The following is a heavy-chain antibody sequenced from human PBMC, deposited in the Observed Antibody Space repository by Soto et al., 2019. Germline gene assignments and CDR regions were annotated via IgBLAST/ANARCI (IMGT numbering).Heavy chain of an antibody. CDR1: GYTFSAYT. D-gene: IGHD3-3*02. V-gene: IGHV1-3*01. CDR3: ARDTETLGPRANDALDF. CDR2: INAGSGNT. J-gene: IGHJ3*01. Sequence: ASVKVSCQATGYTFSAYTMNWVRQAPGQSLEWMGWINAGSGNTKYSQNFQGRVSITRDTSASTVYMELPGLTSEDTAVYYCARDTETLGPRANDALDFWGQGTMVTVS.